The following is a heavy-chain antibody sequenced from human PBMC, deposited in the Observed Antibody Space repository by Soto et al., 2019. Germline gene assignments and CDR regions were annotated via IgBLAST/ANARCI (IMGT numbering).Heavy chain of an antibody. CDR1: GFTFDDYA. J-gene: IGHJ6*02. D-gene: IGHD3-3*01. CDR2: ISWNSGSI. CDR3: AKDIQYYDFWSGSDYYYYGMDV. Sequence: EVQLVGSGGGLVQPGRSLRLSCAASGFTFDDYAMHWVRQAPGKGLEWVSGISWNSGSIGYADSVKGRFTISRDNAKNSLYLQMNSLRAEDTALYYCAKDIQYYDFWSGSDYYYYGMDVWGQGTTVTVSS. V-gene: IGHV3-9*01.